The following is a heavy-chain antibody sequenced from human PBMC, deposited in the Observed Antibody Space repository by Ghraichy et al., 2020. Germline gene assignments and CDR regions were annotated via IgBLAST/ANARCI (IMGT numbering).Heavy chain of an antibody. J-gene: IGHJ4*02. Sequence: GGSLRLSCEASGFIFSVYTMNWVRQAPGKGLEWISYTSDSSATIYYAASVQGRFTISRDNAKNSLFLQMDNLRHEDTAVYYCARGDCSGGSCYLDNWGQGTLVTVSS. CDR3: ARGDCSGGSCYLDN. D-gene: IGHD2-15*01. CDR1: GFIFSVYT. CDR2: TSDSSATI. V-gene: IGHV3-48*02.